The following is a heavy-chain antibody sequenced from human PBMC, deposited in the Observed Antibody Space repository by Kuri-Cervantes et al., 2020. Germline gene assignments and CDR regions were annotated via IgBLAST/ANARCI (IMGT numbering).Heavy chain of an antibody. J-gene: IGHJ3*02. CDR2: IVVGSGNT. CDR1: GFTFTSSA. V-gene: IGHV1-58*01. D-gene: IGHD5-24*01. CDR3: AREGGYNYAFDI. Sequence: SVKVSCKASGFTFTSSAVQWVRQARGQRLEWIGWIVVGSGNTNYAQKFQERVTITRDMSTSTAYMELSSLRSEDTAVYYCAREGGYNYAFDIWGQGTMVTVSS.